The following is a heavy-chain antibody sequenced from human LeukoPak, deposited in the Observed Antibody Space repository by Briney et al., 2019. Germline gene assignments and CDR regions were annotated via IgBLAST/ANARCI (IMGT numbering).Heavy chain of an antibody. CDR2: INPDTGST. D-gene: IGHD7-27*01. V-gene: IGHV1-2*06. Sequence: GASVKASCKASGYTFSGYYLHWVRQAPGQGLEWMGRINPDTGSTKHAEKFQGRVTMTRDTSISVAYMELTTLRSDDAAVYYCARDLRALGDYFDYWGQGTLVTVSS. J-gene: IGHJ4*02. CDR3: ARDLRALGDYFDY. CDR1: GYTFSGYY.